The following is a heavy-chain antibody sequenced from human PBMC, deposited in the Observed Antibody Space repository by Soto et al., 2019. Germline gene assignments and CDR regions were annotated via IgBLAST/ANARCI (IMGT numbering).Heavy chain of an antibody. Sequence: SETLSLTCAVYGGSFSGYYWSWIRQPPGKGLEWIGEINHSGSTNYNPSLKSRVTISVDTSKNQFSLKLSSVTAADTAVYYCARRGSAYSIIYYYGMDVWGQGTTVTVSS. CDR3: ARRGSAYSIIYYYGMDV. CDR1: GGSFSGYY. V-gene: IGHV4-34*01. D-gene: IGHD3-16*01. J-gene: IGHJ6*02. CDR2: INHSGST.